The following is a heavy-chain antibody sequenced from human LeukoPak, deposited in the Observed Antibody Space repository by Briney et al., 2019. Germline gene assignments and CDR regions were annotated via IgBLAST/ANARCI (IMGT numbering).Heavy chain of an antibody. Sequence: SEILSLTCTVFGGSISSYHWGWIRQPPGKGLEWIGYVHYSGSTKYHPSLKSRVTISVDTSMNQFSLKLSSVTAADTAVYYCAGTGYSSSPIDYWGQGTLVTVSS. V-gene: IGHV4-59*08. D-gene: IGHD6-13*01. CDR2: VHYSGST. J-gene: IGHJ4*02. CDR3: AGTGYSSSPIDY. CDR1: GGSISSYH.